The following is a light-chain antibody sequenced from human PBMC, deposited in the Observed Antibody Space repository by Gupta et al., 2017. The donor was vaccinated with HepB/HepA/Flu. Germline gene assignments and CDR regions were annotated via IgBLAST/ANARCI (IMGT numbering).Light chain of an antibody. J-gene: IGKJ2*01. CDR2: GAS. Sequence: EIVLTQSSGTLSLSPGERATLSCRASQNIATTYLAWYQHKPGQAPRLLIYGASSRATGIPDRFSGSGSGTDFTLTISRLEPEDFAVYYCQQYGSSYTFGQGTKLEIK. CDR3: QQYGSSYT. V-gene: IGKV3-20*01. CDR1: QNIATTY.